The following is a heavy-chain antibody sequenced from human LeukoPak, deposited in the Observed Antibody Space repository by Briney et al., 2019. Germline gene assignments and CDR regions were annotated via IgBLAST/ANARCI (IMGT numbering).Heavy chain of an antibody. CDR3: ARLMDWNDEFDY. J-gene: IGHJ4*02. V-gene: IGHV3-21*01. Sequence: GGSLRLSCADSGFTFSSYSMNWVRQAPGKGLEWVSSISSSSSYIYYADSVKGRFTISRDNAKNSLYLQMNSLRAEDTAVYYCARLMDWNDEFDYWGQGTLVTVSS. D-gene: IGHD1-1*01. CDR2: ISSSSSYI. CDR1: GFTFSSYS.